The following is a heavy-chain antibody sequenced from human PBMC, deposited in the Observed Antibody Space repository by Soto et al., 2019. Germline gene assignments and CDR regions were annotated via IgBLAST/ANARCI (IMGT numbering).Heavy chain of an antibody. J-gene: IGHJ5*02. D-gene: IGHD1-26*01. Sequence: EVQLVESGGGLVQPGGSLSLSCAASGFTISDHWLHWVRQVPGKGLVWVSRINSEGSSTSYAYSVKGRFIISRDNAKHTLFLQMNSLRSEDTAVYYCARSYGGTYWCFDPWGHGTLVTVAS. CDR2: INSEGSST. CDR3: ARSYGGTYWCFDP. V-gene: IGHV3-74*01. CDR1: GFTISDHW.